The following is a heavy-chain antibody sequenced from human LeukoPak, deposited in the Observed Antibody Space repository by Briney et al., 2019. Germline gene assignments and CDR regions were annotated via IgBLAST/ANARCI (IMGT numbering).Heavy chain of an antibody. V-gene: IGHV3-7*01. CDR3: ARNLDGYSSSWPYYYYYYMDV. Sequence: GGSLRLSCAASGFTFSSYWMSWVRQAPGKGLEWVANIKQDGSEKYYVDSVKGRFTISRDNAKNSLYLQMNSLRAEDTAVYYCARNLDGYSSSWPYYYYYYMDVWGKGTTVTVSS. CDR1: GFTFSSYW. J-gene: IGHJ6*03. D-gene: IGHD6-13*01. CDR2: IKQDGSEK.